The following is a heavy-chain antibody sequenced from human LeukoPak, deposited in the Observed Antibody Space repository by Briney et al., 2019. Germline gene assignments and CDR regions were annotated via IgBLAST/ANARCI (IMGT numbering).Heavy chain of an antibody. CDR3: AKARDGFNPWGFDY. V-gene: IGHV3-30*02. D-gene: IGHD5-24*01. CDR2: IRYDGSNK. CDR1: GFTFSSFG. J-gene: IGHJ4*02. Sequence: GGSLRLSCAASGFTFSSFGIHWVRQAPGKGLEWVAFIRYDGSNKYYAESVKGRFTISRDNSKNTLYLQMNNLRAEDTAVYYCAKARDGFNPWGFDYWGQGTLVTVSS.